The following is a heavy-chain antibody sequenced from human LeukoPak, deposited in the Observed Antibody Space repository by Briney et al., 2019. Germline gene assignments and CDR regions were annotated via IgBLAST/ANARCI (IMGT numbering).Heavy chain of an antibody. J-gene: IGHJ4*02. CDR2: IRHDGTNQ. Sequence: GGSLRLSCAASGFTFSSYGIHWVRQAPGKGLEWVTFIRHDGTNQHYGDSVKGRFTISRDNLKNTVFLQMNRVRAEDTAVCFCARSRNVRTFDYWGQGTLVAVPS. V-gene: IGHV3-30*02. CDR3: ARSRNVRTFDY. CDR1: GFTFSSYG.